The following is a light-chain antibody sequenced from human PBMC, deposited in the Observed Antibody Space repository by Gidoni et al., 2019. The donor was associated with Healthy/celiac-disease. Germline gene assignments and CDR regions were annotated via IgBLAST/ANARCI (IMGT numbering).Light chain of an antibody. CDR3: QSYDSSLSGSV. J-gene: IGLJ2*01. V-gene: IGLV1-40*01. Sequence: QSVLTQPPSVSGSPGQRVTISCTGSSSNIRAGYDVNCDTHLPGTAPKLLIYGNSNRPAVVPDRFSGSKSGTSASLAITGLQAEDEADYYCQSYDSSLSGSVFGGGTKLTVL. CDR1: SSNIRAGYD. CDR2: GNS.